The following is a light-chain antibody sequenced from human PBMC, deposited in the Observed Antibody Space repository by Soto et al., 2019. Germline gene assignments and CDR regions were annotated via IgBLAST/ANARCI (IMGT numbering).Light chain of an antibody. CDR2: DAS. V-gene: IGKV3-11*01. J-gene: IGKJ1*01. Sequence: EIVLTQSPATLSVSPWERATLSCRASQSVSILLAWYQQKPGQAPRLLIYDASNRATGIPARFSGSGSGTDFTLTISSLEPEDFAVYYCQQRSNWPPWTFGQGTKVDIK. CDR1: QSVSIL. CDR3: QQRSNWPPWT.